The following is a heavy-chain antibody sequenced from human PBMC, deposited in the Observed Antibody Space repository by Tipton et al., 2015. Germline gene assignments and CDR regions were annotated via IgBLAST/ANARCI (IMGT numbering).Heavy chain of an antibody. Sequence: LRLSCAVYGGSFSGYYWNWIRQPPGKGLEWIGEINHSGSTNYNPSLKSRVTISVDTSNKQISLNLSSVTAADTAVYYCARSDVERNTVFVFEIWGPGTMVTVSS. D-gene: IGHD3-10*01. CDR3: ARSDVERNTVFVFEI. CDR2: INHSGST. CDR1: GGSFSGYY. V-gene: IGHV4-34*01. J-gene: IGHJ3*02.